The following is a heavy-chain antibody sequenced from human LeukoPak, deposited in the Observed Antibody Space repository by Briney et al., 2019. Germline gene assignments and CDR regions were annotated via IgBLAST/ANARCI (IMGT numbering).Heavy chain of an antibody. D-gene: IGHD3-22*01. J-gene: IGHJ3*02. CDR3: AREVSGLPSYYYDSSGYSSRDAFDI. Sequence: ASVKVSCKASGYTFTSYDINWVRQATGQGLEWMGWMNPNSGNTGYAQKFQGRVTMTRNTSISTAYMELSSLRSEDTAVYYCAREVSGLPSYYYDSSGYSSRDAFDIWGQGTMVTVSS. CDR1: GYTFTSYD. CDR2: MNPNSGNT. V-gene: IGHV1-8*01.